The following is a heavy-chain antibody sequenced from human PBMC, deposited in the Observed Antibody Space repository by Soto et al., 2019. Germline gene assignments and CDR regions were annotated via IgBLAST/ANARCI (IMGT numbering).Heavy chain of an antibody. Sequence: SVKVSCKASGGTFSSYAISWVRQAPGQGLEWMGGIIPIFGTANYAQKFQGRVTITADESTSTAYTGLSSLRSEDTAVCYCARVSIMNDFCRGLFAYCAQGTLVPVSS. J-gene: IGHJ4*02. CDR1: GGTFSSYA. V-gene: IGHV1-69*13. CDR3: ARVSIMNDFCRGLFAY. D-gene: IGHD3-3*01. CDR2: IIPIFGTA.